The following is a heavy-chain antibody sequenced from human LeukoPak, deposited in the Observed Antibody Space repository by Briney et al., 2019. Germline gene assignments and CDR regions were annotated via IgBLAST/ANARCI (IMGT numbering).Heavy chain of an antibody. CDR2: ISPDSGGT. Sequence: ASVKVSCKASGYTFTYYYVHWVRQAPGQGLEWMGCISPDSGGTHYAQNFQGRVTMTRDTSISTAYMELSRLRSDDTAVYFCARLPYDEPDYWGLGTLVTVSS. V-gene: IGHV1-2*02. J-gene: IGHJ4*02. D-gene: IGHD3-3*01. CDR1: GYTFTYYY. CDR3: ARLPYDEPDY.